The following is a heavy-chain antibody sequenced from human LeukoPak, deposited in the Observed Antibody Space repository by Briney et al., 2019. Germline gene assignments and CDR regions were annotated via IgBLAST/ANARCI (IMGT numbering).Heavy chain of an antibody. CDR2: MSYSGHT. Sequence: NSSETLSLTCTISGDSIGRINYFWGWIRQAPGKGLEWIVSMSYSGHTYYNPSLKSRVTTSIDTSKNQLSLNLKSVTAADTAVYYCARHVPLTFGGVIVIIHAFDIWGQGTMVTVSS. CDR3: ARHVPLTFGGVIVIIHAFDI. J-gene: IGHJ3*02. CDR1: GDSIGRINYF. V-gene: IGHV4-39*07. D-gene: IGHD3-16*02.